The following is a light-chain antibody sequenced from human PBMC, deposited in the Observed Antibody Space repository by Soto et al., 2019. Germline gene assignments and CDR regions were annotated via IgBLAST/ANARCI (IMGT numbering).Light chain of an antibody. V-gene: IGLV2-11*01. CDR1: SSEVGGYNH. J-gene: IGLJ1*01. CDR2: DVS. CDR3: CLYAGSAAYV. Sequence: QSALTQPPSVSGSPGQSVTISCTGTSSEVGGYNHVSWDQQNPGEAAKVMIFDVSERPAGVPDRFSGSKSDNTASLTICGLQAEAEADYYCCLYAGSAAYVFGAGSKVNV.